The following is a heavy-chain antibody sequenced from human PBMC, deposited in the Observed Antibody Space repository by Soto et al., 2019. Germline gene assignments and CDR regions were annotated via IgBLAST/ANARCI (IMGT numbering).Heavy chain of an antibody. CDR1: GGSISSGGFY. CDR3: ARDIGSGGCRSTNCDFRLGGGFEP. J-gene: IGHJ5*02. V-gene: IGHV4-31*03. CDR2: IFYSGST. D-gene: IGHD2-2*01. Sequence: PSETLSLTCTVSGGSISSGGFYWSWIRQHPGKGMEWHGYIFYSGSTYYNPTLKSRVTISVDTSKNQFSLKLRSVTAADTAVYNSARDIGSGGCRSTNCDFRLGGGFEPWGQGTPVTVSS.